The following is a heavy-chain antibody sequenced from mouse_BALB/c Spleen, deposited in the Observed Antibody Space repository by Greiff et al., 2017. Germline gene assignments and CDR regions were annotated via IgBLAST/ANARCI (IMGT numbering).Heavy chain of an antibody. CDR2: INPYNDGT. D-gene: IGHD1-1*01. CDR1: GYTFTSYV. J-gene: IGHJ4*01. Sequence: EVQLQQSGPELVKPGASVKMSCKASGYTFTSYVMHWVKQKPGQGLEWIGYINPYNDGTKYNEKFKGKATLTSDKSSSTAYMELSSLTSEDSAVYYCARSEGTTVPDYWGQGTSVTVSS. CDR3: ARSEGTTVPDY. V-gene: IGHV1-14*01.